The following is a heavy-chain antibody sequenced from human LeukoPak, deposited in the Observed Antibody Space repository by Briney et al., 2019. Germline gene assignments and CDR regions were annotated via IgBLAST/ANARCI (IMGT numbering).Heavy chain of an antibody. CDR1: GFTFSSFA. CDR2: ISGSGGTT. J-gene: IGHJ4*02. CDR3: AKDLDGRLWFGESS. Sequence: GGSLRLSCAASGFTFSSFAMSWVRQAPGKGLEWVSTISGSGGTTYYADSVKGRFTISRDNSKNTLYLQMNSLRAEDTAVYYCAKDLDGRLWFGESSGGQGTLVTAS. D-gene: IGHD3-10*01. V-gene: IGHV3-23*01.